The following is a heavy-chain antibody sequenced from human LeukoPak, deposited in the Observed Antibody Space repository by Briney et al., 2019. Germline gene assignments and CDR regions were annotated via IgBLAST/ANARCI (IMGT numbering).Heavy chain of an antibody. J-gene: IGHJ4*02. Sequence: PGGSLRLSCAASGFTFSSYAMHWVRQAPGKGLEYVSAISSNGGSTYYANSVKGRFAISRDNSKNTLYLQMGSLRAEDMAVYYCAKGSSIAVAGTFDYWGQGTLVTVSS. D-gene: IGHD6-19*01. CDR3: AKGSSIAVAGTFDY. CDR1: GFTFSSYA. CDR2: ISSNGGST. V-gene: IGHV3-64*01.